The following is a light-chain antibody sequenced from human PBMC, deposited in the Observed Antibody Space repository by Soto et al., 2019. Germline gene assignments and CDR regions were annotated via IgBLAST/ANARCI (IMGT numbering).Light chain of an antibody. CDR2: GAS. V-gene: IGKV1-5*01. J-gene: IGKJ5*01. CDR1: AGISSR. CDR3: LQCNIWPIT. Sequence: DIQMIHSPPTLCPSVGDRVTITCRASAGISSRLAWYKKRPGKTPKLLIYGASALARGVPSRFSGSGSGTEFTLTISSLQPEDFATYYCLQCNIWPITFGQGTRLDIK.